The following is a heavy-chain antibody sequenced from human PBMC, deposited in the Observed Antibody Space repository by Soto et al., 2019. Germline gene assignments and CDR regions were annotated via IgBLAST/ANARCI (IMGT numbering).Heavy chain of an antibody. V-gene: IGHV1-69*04. Sequence: ASVKVSCKASGGTFSSYTISWVRQAPGQGLEWMGRIIPILGIANYAQKFQGRVTITADKSTSTAYMELSSLRSEDTAVYYCARDPGDLLVGATTPYFDYWGQGTLVTVSS. J-gene: IGHJ4*02. D-gene: IGHD1-26*01. CDR2: IIPILGIA. CDR1: GGTFSSYT. CDR3: ARDPGDLLVGATTPYFDY.